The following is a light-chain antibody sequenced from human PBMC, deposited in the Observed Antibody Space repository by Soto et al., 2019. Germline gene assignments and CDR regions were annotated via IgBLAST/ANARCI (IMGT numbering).Light chain of an antibody. V-gene: IGLV6-57*04. CDR3: QSYDSSFVV. Sequence: NFMLTQPHSVSESPGKTVTISCTRSSGSIASNYVQWYQQRPGSAPTTVIYEDNQRPSGVPDRFSGSIDSSSNSASLTISGLKTGDEDDSYCQSYDSSFVVFGGGTKLTVL. CDR2: EDN. J-gene: IGLJ2*01. CDR1: SGSIASNY.